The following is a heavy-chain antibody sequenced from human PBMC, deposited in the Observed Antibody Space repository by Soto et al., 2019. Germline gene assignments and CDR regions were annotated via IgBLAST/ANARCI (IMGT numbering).Heavy chain of an antibody. D-gene: IGHD6-19*01. CDR2: IRVGGGDT. J-gene: IGHJ5*02. CDR1: GFTFSSSA. V-gene: IGHV3-23*01. CDR3: AKCSVGTVRTSGWCNWFDP. Sequence: EVRLLESGGGLAQPGGSRRLSCAASGFTFSSSAMNWVRQAPGKGLELVSSIRVGGGDTFYAHSVRGRFTVSRDISRITVYLQINSLRAEHTAIYYCAKCSVGTVRTSGWCNWFDPWGQGTLVTVSS.